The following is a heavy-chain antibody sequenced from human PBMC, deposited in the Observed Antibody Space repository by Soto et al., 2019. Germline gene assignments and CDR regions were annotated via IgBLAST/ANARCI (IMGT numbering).Heavy chain of an antibody. CDR1: GGSISSGGYY. J-gene: IGHJ4*02. V-gene: IGHV4-31*03. CDR3: ASSNHDYGDRPGRLRWDY. D-gene: IGHD4-17*01. Sequence: QVQLQESGPGLVKPSQTLSLTCTVSGGSISSGGYYWSWIRQHPGKGLEWIGYIYYSGSTYYNPSLKSRVTISVDTSKNQFSLKLSSVTAADTAVYYCASSNHDYGDRPGRLRWDYWGQGTLVTVSS. CDR2: IYYSGST.